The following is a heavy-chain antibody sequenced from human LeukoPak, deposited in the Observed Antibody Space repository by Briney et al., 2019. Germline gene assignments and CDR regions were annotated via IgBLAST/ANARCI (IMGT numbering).Heavy chain of an antibody. CDR1: GYTFTGYY. Sequence: ASVKVSCKASGYTFTGYYMHWVRQAPGQGLEWMGWINPSGGSTSYAQKFQGRVTMTRDMSTSTVYMELSSLRSEDTAVYYCARNGKRLYYDSSGYYYLDYWGQGTLVTVSS. V-gene: IGHV1-46*01. D-gene: IGHD3-22*01. CDR2: INPSGGST. J-gene: IGHJ4*02. CDR3: ARNGKRLYYDSSGYYYLDY.